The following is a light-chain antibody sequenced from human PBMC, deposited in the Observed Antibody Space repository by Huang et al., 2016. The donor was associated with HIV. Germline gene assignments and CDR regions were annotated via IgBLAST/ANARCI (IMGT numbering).Light chain of an antibody. CDR1: QSVSTY. CDR3: QQRDNWPPIT. CDR2: DAS. Sequence: EIVLTQSPATLSLSPGERATLSCRASQSVSTYLAWYQQKSGQPPRLLIYDASYRAAGIPARFSGSGSGTDFTRTISGLAPEDCAVYYCQQRDNWPPITFGQGTRLEIK. J-gene: IGKJ5*01. V-gene: IGKV3-11*01.